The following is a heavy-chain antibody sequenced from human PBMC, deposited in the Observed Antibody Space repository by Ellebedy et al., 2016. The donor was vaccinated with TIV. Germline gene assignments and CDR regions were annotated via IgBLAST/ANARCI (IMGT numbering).Heavy chain of an antibody. Sequence: GESLKISCAASGFSFTTYWMNWVRQAPGKGLEWVANIKLDGSEIYYVDSVKGRFTISRDNAKNSLYLQMNSLRAEDTAVYYCARAGSAGTARNNWFDPWGQGTLVTVSS. J-gene: IGHJ5*02. CDR3: ARAGSAGTARNNWFDP. CDR1: GFSFTTYW. V-gene: IGHV3-7*01. D-gene: IGHD6-13*01. CDR2: IKLDGSEI.